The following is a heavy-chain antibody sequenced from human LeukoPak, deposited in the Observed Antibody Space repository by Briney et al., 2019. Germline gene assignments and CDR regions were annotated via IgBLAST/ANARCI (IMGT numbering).Heavy chain of an antibody. Sequence: PSETLSLTCTVSGGSISGYYWSWIRQPPGKGLEWIGEINHSGSTNYNPSLKSRVTISVDTSKNQFSLKLSSVTAADTAVYYCARGRLGGYSSSSRRALYYFDYWGQGTLVTVSS. CDR1: GGSISGYY. CDR3: ARGRLGGYSSSSRRALYYFDY. D-gene: IGHD6-6*01. J-gene: IGHJ4*02. V-gene: IGHV4-34*01. CDR2: INHSGST.